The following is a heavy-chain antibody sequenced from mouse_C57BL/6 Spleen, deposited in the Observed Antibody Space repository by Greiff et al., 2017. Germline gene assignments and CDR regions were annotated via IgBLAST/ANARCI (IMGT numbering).Heavy chain of an antibody. J-gene: IGHJ4*01. CDR2: ISNGGGST. Sequence: EVQLVESGGGLVQPGGSLTLSCAASGFTFSDYYMYWVRQTPEKRLEWVAYISNGGGSTYYPATVKGRFTISRDNAKNTLYLQMSRLKSEDTAMYYCARRVATDSDMDYWGQGTSVTVSS. CDR1: GFTFSDYY. D-gene: IGHD1-1*01. V-gene: IGHV5-12*01. CDR3: ARRVATDSDMDY.